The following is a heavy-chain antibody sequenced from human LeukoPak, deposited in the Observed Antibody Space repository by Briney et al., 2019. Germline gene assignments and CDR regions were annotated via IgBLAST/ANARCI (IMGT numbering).Heavy chain of an antibody. V-gene: IGHV3-7*01. J-gene: IGHJ4*02. CDR3: ANQAYSQFDY. CDR2: ISPDGSAE. CDR1: GFTLSNSA. D-gene: IGHD4-11*01. Sequence: PGGSLRLPCAASGFTLSNSAMTWVRQAPGKGLELVANISPDGSAEDYVDSVRGRFAISRDNAKRSLYLQMNSLSPEGTAVYYCANQAYSQFDYWGQGTLVSVSS.